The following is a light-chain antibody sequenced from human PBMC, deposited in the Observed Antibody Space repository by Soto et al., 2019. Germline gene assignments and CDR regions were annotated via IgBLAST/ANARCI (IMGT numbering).Light chain of an antibody. CDR3: SSFTNTITRYA. CDR1: SSDVGGYNY. V-gene: IGLV2-14*01. Sequence: QSALTQPASVSGSPGQSITISCTGTSSDVGGYNYVSWFQHHPGKAPNLIIYEVSYRPSGVSNRFSGSKSGDTASLTISGLQAEDEADYYCSSFTNTITRYAFGPGTKLTAL. CDR2: EVS. J-gene: IGLJ1*01.